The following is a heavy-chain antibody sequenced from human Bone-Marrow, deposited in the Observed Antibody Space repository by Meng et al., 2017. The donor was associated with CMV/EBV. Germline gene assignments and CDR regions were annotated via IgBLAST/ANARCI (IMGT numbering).Heavy chain of an antibody. CDR3: AKDDSAYFDFRSGYSTPPDY. CDR1: GFTFSSYW. CDR2: IRYDGSNK. V-gene: IGHV3-30*02. D-gene: IGHD3-3*01. Sequence: GESLKISCAASGFTFSSYWMSWVRQAPGKGLEWVAFIRYDGSNKYYVDSVKGRFTISRDNSKNMLYLQMNSLRVADTAVYSCAKDDSAYFDFRSGYSTPPDYWGQGTLVTVSS. J-gene: IGHJ4*02.